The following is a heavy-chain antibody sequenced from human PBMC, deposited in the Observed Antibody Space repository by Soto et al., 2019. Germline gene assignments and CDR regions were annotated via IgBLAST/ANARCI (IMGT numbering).Heavy chain of an antibody. V-gene: IGHV1-18*01. Sequence: QVQLVQSGAEVKKPGASVKVSCKASGYSFTSHGISWVRQAPGQGLEWMGWISANSGDTNYAQKLQGRVTVTTDTSTSTAYQEPRSLRTEDTAVYYCARLVRGSNIDYYNSIDVWGKGTTVTVSS. CDR3: ARLVRGSNIDYYNSIDV. CDR2: ISANSGDT. D-gene: IGHD3-10*01. CDR1: GYSFTSHG. J-gene: IGHJ6*03.